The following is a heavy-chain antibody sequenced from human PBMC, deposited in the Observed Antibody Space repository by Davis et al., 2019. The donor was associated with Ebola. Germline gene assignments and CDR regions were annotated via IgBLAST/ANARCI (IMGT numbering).Heavy chain of an antibody. D-gene: IGHD6-19*01. CDR3: AREWGSSGRTGVDY. CDR1: GYTFTSYD. Sequence: AASVKVSCKASGYTFTSYDINWVRQATGQGLEWMGWMNPNSGNTGYAQKFQGRVTMTRDTSISTAYMELSSLRAEDTAVYYCAREWGSSGRTGVDYWGQGTLVIVSS. CDR2: MNPNSGNT. J-gene: IGHJ4*02. V-gene: IGHV1-8*01.